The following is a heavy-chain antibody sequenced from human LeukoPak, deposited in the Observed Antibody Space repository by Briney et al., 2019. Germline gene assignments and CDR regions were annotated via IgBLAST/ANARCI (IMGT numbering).Heavy chain of an antibody. J-gene: IGHJ6*03. D-gene: IGHD2-15*01. V-gene: IGHV3-30*04. CDR3: ARVLRYCSGGNCYSGGLGYMDV. CDR1: GFTFSSYV. CDR2: ISYDGSNE. Sequence: GGSLRLSCAASGFTFSSYVMHWVRQAPGKGLEWVAIISYDGSNEYYADSVKGRFTISRDNSKSTLSLQMNSLRAEDTAVYYCARVLRYCSGGNCYSGGLGYMDVWGKGTTVTISS.